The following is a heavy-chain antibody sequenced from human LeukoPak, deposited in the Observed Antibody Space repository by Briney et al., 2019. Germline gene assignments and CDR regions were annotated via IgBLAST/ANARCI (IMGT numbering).Heavy chain of an antibody. Sequence: PGGSLRLSCAASGFTFSSYGMHWVRQAPGKGLEWVAFIRYDGSNKYYADSVKGRFTISRDNSKNTLYLQMNSLRAEDTAVYYCAKEPYDSSGYYTDYFDYWGQGTLVTVSS. CDR3: AKEPYDSSGYYTDYFDY. J-gene: IGHJ4*02. V-gene: IGHV3-30*02. CDR1: GFTFSSYG. CDR2: IRYDGSNK. D-gene: IGHD3-22*01.